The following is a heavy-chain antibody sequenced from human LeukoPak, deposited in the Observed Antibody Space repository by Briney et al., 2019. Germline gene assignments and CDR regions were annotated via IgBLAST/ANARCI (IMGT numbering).Heavy chain of an antibody. CDR1: GFPFSIYE. Sequence: GGSLRLSCAVSGFPFSIYEMNWVRQAPGKGLEWVSNIGSSGTTIYYADSVKGRFSISRDNAKNSLYLQMNSLRVEDTAVYYCALLAVASDFDYWGQGTLVTVSS. J-gene: IGHJ4*02. CDR3: ALLAVASDFDY. V-gene: IGHV3-48*03. CDR2: IGSSGTTI. D-gene: IGHD6-19*01.